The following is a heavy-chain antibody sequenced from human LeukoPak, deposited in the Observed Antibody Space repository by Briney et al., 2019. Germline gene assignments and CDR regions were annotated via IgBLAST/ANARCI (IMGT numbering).Heavy chain of an antibody. CDR3: ARINMDSSGWYVYYFDY. J-gene: IGHJ4*02. CDR2: IIPILGTA. CDR1: GGTFSSYA. V-gene: IGHV1-69*13. Sequence: GASVKVSCKASGGTFSSYAISWVRQAPGQGLEWMGGIIPILGTANYAQKFQGRVTITADESTSTAYMELSSLRSEDTAVYYCARINMDSSGWYVYYFDYWGQGTLVTVSS. D-gene: IGHD6-19*01.